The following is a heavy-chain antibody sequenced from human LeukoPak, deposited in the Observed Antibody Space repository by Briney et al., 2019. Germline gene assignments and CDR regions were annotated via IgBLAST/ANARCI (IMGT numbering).Heavy chain of an antibody. D-gene: IGHD3-10*01. CDR2: IYYSGST. CDR1: GGSISSSSYY. V-gene: IGHV4-39*01. J-gene: IGHJ4*02. CDR3: ARHSVRFGETREFDY. Sequence: PSETLCLTCTVSGGSISSSSYYWGWIRQPPGKGLEWIGRIYYSGSTYYNPSLKSRVTISVDTSKNQFSLKLSSVTAADTAVYYCARHSVRFGETREFDYWGQGTLVTVSS.